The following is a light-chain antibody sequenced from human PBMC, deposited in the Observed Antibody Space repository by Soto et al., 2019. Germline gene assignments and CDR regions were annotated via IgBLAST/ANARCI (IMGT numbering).Light chain of an antibody. CDR1: NSNIGSNT. V-gene: IGLV1-44*01. CDR3: AAWDDSLNALT. Sequence: QPVLTQPPSASGTPGQRVTISCSGSNSNIGSNTVNWYQQLPGTAPKLLIYNNYQRPSGVPDRISGSKSGTSASLAISGLQSEDEAAYYCAAWDDSLNALTFGGGTKLTVL. J-gene: IGLJ2*01. CDR2: NNY.